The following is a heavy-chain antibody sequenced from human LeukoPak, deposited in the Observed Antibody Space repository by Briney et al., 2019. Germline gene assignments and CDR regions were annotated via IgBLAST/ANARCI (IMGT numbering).Heavy chain of an antibody. J-gene: IGHJ4*02. Sequence: SETLSLTCTVSGGSISSSYYYWGWIRQPPGKGLEWVGTIYYSGSTYYNPSLKSRVTISVDTSANQFSLKLSSVTAPDTAVYYCARHEDRNWYFDHWGQGTLVTVSS. CDR2: IYYSGST. D-gene: IGHD1-1*01. CDR3: ARHEDRNWYFDH. V-gene: IGHV4-39*01. CDR1: GGSISSSYYY.